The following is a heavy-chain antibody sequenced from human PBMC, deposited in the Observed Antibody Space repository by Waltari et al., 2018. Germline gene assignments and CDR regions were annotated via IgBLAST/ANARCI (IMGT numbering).Heavy chain of an antibody. CDR1: GYTFTGYY. J-gene: IGHJ4*02. V-gene: IGHV1-2*02. CDR2: INPNSGGT. Sequence: QVQLVQSGAEVKKPGASVKVSCKASGYTFTGYYMHWVRQAPGQGLEWMGWINPNSGGTNDAQKFQGKVTMTRDTSISTAYMELCRLRSDDTAVYYCALQYYYDFWSGYYMALDYWGQGTLVTVSS. D-gene: IGHD3-3*01. CDR3: ALQYYYDFWSGYYMALDY.